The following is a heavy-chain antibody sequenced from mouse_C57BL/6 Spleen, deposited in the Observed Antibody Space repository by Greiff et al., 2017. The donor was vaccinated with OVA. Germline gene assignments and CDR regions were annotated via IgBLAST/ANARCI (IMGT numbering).Heavy chain of an antibody. V-gene: IGHV5-4*01. D-gene: IGHD1-1*01. J-gene: IGHJ1*03. CDR3: ARDDYGSSPWYFDV. CDR1: GFTFSSYA. CDR2: ISDGGSYT. Sequence: EVQLVESGGGLVKPGGSLKLSCAASGFTFSSYAMSWVRQTPEKRLEWVATISDGGSYTYYPDNVKGRFTISRDNAKNNLYLQMSHLKSEDTAMYYCARDDYGSSPWYFDVWGTGTTVTVSS.